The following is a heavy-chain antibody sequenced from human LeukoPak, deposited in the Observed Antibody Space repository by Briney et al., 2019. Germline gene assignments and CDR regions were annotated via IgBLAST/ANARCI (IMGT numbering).Heavy chain of an antibody. Sequence: WASVKVSCKASGGTFSSYAISWVRQAPGQGLEWMGRIIPILGIANYAQKFQGRVTITADKSTSTAYMELSSLRSEDTAVYYCATGRGTGGGGYFDYWGQGTLVTVSS. V-gene: IGHV1-69*04. CDR1: GGTFSSYA. CDR3: ATGRGTGGGGYFDY. J-gene: IGHJ4*02. D-gene: IGHD3-16*01. CDR2: IIPILGIA.